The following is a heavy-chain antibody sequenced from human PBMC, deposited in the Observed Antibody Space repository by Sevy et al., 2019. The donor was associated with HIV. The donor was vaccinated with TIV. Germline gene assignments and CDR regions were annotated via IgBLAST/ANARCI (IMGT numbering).Heavy chain of an antibody. CDR2: IWYDGSNI. D-gene: IGHD3-3*01. CDR1: GFTFSSHG. Sequence: GGSLRLSCAASGFTFSSHGMHWVRQAPGKGPEWVAVIWYDGSNIYYVDSAKGRFTISRNNSKNKLYLQMYNLRPEDTAVYYCARESSHDFWSGYWGYLDYWGQGTLVTVSS. CDR3: ARESSHDFWSGYWGYLDY. J-gene: IGHJ4*02. V-gene: IGHV3-33*01.